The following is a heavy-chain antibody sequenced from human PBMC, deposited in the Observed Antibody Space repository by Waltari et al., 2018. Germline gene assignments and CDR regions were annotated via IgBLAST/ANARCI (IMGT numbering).Heavy chain of an antibody. V-gene: IGHV3-21*01. CDR3: ARDKQWLVPHFDY. CDR2: ISSSSSYI. CDR1: GFTFSSYR. J-gene: IGHJ4*02. D-gene: IGHD6-19*01. Sequence: EVQLVESGGGLVKPGGSLRLSCAASGFTFSSYRMNWVRQAPGKGLEWVSSISSSSSYIYYADSVKGRFTISRDNAKNSLYLQMNSLRAEDTAVYYCARDKQWLVPHFDYWGQGTLVTVSS.